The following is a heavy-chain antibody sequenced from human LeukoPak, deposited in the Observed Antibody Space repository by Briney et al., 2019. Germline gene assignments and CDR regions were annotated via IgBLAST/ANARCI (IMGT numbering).Heavy chain of an antibody. Sequence: ASVKVSCKASGYNFTDYYMHWVRQAPGQGLEWMGWINHNSGGTNYAQKFQGRFTMTRDTSISTAYMELSRLRSDDTAVYYCARDAIGYYDSSGYAWFDPWGQGTLVTVSS. CDR1: GYNFTDYY. CDR3: ARDAIGYYDSSGYAWFDP. D-gene: IGHD3-22*01. CDR2: INHNSGGT. V-gene: IGHV1-2*02. J-gene: IGHJ5*02.